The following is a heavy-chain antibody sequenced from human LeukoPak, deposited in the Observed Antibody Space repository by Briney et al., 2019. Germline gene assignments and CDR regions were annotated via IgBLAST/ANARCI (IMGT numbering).Heavy chain of an antibody. V-gene: IGHV3-30*03. Sequence: PGGSPRLSCAASGFTFNSYGMHWVRQAPGKGLEWVAVISYDGSNKYYADSVKGRFTISRDNSKNTLYLQMNSLRPEDTAVYYCARDLHCSGGSCYSGLHYWGQGTLVTVSS. CDR1: GFTFNSYG. D-gene: IGHD2-15*01. CDR3: ARDLHCSGGSCYSGLHY. J-gene: IGHJ4*02. CDR2: ISYDGSNK.